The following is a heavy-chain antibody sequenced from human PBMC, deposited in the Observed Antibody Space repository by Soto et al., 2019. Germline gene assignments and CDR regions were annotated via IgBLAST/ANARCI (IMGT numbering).Heavy chain of an antibody. Sequence: ASVKVSCQASGYTFTSYGISWVRQAPGQGLEWMGWISAYNGNTNYAQKLQGRVTMTTDTSTSTAYMELRSLRSDDTAVYYCARDVVVVPAEYYYYGMDVWGQGTTVTVSS. CDR3: ARDVVVVPAEYYYYGMDV. J-gene: IGHJ6*02. V-gene: IGHV1-18*01. CDR1: GYTFTSYG. D-gene: IGHD2-2*01. CDR2: ISAYNGNT.